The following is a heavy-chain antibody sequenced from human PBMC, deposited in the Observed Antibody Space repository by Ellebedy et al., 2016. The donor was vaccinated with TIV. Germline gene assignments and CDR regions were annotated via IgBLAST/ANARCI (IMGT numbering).Heavy chain of an antibody. CDR3: ARGCSSTSCYAGRGGMDV. V-gene: IGHV3-48*03. Sequence: GESLKISCAASGFTFSSYEMNWVRQAPGKGLEWVSYISSSGSTIYYADSVKGRFTISRDNAKNSLYLQMNSLRAEDTAVYYCARGCSSTSCYAGRGGMDVWGQGTTVTVSS. CDR1: GFTFSSYE. D-gene: IGHD2-2*01. CDR2: ISSSGSTI. J-gene: IGHJ6*02.